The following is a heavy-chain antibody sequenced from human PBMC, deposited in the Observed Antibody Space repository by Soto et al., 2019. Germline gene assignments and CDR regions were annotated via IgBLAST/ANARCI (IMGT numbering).Heavy chain of an antibody. J-gene: IGHJ5*02. CDR3: TGAYYDDSGYSLEP. CDR1: GGSISSGY. V-gene: IGHV4-59*01. CDR2: IYYGGSI. D-gene: IGHD3-22*01. Sequence: SETLSLTCSVSGGSISSGYWTWIRQPPGKGLEWIGYIYYGGSINYNPSLKSRVIISVDTAKNQFSLRLSSVRAADTAVYYCTGAYYDDSGYSLEPWGQGTSVTVSS.